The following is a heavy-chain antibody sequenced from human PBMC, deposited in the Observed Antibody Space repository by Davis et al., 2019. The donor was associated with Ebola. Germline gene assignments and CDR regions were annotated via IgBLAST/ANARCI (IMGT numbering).Heavy chain of an antibody. CDR3: AREPSRYFDWLGQGADYYGMDV. CDR2: IYSGGST. Sequence: PGGSLRLSCAASGFTFSSYAMSWVRQAPGKGLEWVSVIYSGGSTYYADSVKGRFTISRDNSKNTLYLQMNSLRAKDTAVYYCAREPSRYFDWLGQGADYYGMDVWGQGTTVTVSS. D-gene: IGHD3-9*01. CDR1: GFTFSSYA. J-gene: IGHJ6*02. V-gene: IGHV3-66*01.